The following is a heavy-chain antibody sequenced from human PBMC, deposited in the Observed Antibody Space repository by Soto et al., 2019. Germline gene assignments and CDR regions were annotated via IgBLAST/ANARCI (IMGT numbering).Heavy chain of an antibody. J-gene: IGHJ4*02. Sequence: ASVKVSCKASGGTFSSYTISWVRQAPGQGLEWMGRIIPILGIANYAQKFQGRVTITADKSTSTAYMELSSLRSEDTAVYYCARPSGYCSGGSCYLPMGYWGQGTLVTVSS. D-gene: IGHD2-15*01. CDR3: ARPSGYCSGGSCYLPMGY. CDR1: GGTFSSYT. V-gene: IGHV1-69*02. CDR2: IIPILGIA.